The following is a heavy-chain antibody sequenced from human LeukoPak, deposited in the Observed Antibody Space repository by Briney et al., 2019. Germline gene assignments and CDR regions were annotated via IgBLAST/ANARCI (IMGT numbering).Heavy chain of an antibody. CDR3: AGGSSGCLNY. Sequence: GGSLRLSCAASGFTFSGYSMNWVRQAPGKGLEWVSYISSSGSTIYYADSVKGRFTISRDNAKNSLYLQMNSLRAEDTAVYYCAGGSSGCLNYWGQGTLVTVSS. D-gene: IGHD6-19*01. V-gene: IGHV3-48*04. J-gene: IGHJ4*02. CDR1: GFTFSGYS. CDR2: ISSSGSTI.